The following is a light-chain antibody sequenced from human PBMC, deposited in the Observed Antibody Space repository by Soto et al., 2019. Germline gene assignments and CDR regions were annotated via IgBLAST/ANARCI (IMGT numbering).Light chain of an antibody. Sequence: DIQLTQSPSFLSASVGDRVTITCRASQSIGNWLAWYQQKPGKAPNLLIYKASYLEGGVPSRFSGSGSGTEFILTISSLQPDDFATYYCQQYNGTFGQGTKVDIK. CDR1: QSIGNW. CDR3: QQYNGT. CDR2: KAS. J-gene: IGKJ1*01. V-gene: IGKV1-5*03.